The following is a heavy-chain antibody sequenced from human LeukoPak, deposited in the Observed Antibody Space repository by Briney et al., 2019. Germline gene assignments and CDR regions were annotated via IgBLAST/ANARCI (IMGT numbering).Heavy chain of an antibody. D-gene: IGHD3-10*01. CDR3: ARHLSGPGSGGDY. Sequence: GESLKISCKGSAYSFTSYWIGWVRQIPGKGLEWMGIIYPGDSDTRYSPSFQGQVTISADKSISTAYLQWSSLKASDTAMYYCARHLSGPGSGGDYWGQGTLVTVSS. CDR2: IYPGDSDT. V-gene: IGHV5-51*01. CDR1: AYSFTSYW. J-gene: IGHJ4*02.